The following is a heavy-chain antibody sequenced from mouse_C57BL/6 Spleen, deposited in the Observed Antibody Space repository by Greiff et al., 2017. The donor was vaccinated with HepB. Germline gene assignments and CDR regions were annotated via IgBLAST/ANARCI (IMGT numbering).Heavy chain of an antibody. Sequence: QVQLQQPGAELVKPGASVKLSCKASGYTFTSYWMHWVKQRPGQGLEWIGMIHPNSGSTNYNEKFKSKATLTVDKSSSTAYMQLSSLTSEDSAVYYCAREVYDGYYWDALDYWGQGTSVTVSS. CDR3: AREVYDGYYWDALDY. CDR1: GYTFTSYW. CDR2: IHPNSGST. J-gene: IGHJ4*01. V-gene: IGHV1-64*01. D-gene: IGHD2-3*01.